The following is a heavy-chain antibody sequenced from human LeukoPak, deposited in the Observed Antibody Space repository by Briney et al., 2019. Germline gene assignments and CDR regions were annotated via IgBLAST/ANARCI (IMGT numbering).Heavy chain of an antibody. CDR1: GFTFNTYA. V-gene: IGHV3-30*04. CDR2: ISYDGSKR. D-gene: IGHD3-3*01. CDR3: ARDLTIWLNYFDY. J-gene: IGHJ4*02. Sequence: GRSLRLSCAASGFTFNTYAVHWVRQAPGKGLEWVAVISYDGSKRYYADSVKGRFTISRDNSKKTVFLQINSLRTEDTAVYYCARDLTIWLNYFDYWGQGTLVTVSS.